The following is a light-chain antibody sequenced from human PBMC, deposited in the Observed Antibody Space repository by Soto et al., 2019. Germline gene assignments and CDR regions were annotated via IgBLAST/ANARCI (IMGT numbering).Light chain of an antibody. CDR1: QSVSSSY. V-gene: IGKV3-20*01. J-gene: IGKJ3*01. Sequence: EIVLTQSPGTLSLSPGERATLSCRATQSVSSSYLAWYQQKPGQPPRLLIYGASSRAAGIPDRFRGSGSGTDFTLSISRLEPEDFAVYFCQQYGSSPLTFGPGTTVYIK. CDR2: GAS. CDR3: QQYGSSPLT.